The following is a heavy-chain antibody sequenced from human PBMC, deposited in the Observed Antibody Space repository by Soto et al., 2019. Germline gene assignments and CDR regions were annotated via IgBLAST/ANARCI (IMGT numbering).Heavy chain of an antibody. CDR2: ISGSGGST. D-gene: IGHD2-2*01. V-gene: IGHV3-23*01. J-gene: IGHJ5*02. Sequence: PGGSLRLSCAASGFTFSSYAMSWVRQAPGKGLEWVSAISGSGGSTYYADSVKGRFTISRDNSKNTLYLQMNSLRAEDTAVYYCAKDRDDAAASLPEDIVVVPAAVPNWFDPWGQGTLVTVSS. CDR1: GFTFSSYA. CDR3: AKDRDDAAASLPEDIVVVPAAVPNWFDP.